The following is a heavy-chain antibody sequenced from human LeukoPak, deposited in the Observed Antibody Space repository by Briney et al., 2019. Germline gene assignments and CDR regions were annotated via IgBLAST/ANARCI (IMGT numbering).Heavy chain of an antibody. CDR2: ISGSGGST. J-gene: IGHJ4*02. V-gene: IGHV3-23*01. CDR1: GFTFSSYE. D-gene: IGHD3-9*01. Sequence: GGSLRLSCAASGFTFSSYEMNWVRQAPGKGLEWVSAISGSGGSTYYADSVKGRFTISRDNSKNTLYLQMNSLRAEDTAVYYCAKAILTGYSFDYWGQGTLVTVSS. CDR3: AKAILTGYSFDY.